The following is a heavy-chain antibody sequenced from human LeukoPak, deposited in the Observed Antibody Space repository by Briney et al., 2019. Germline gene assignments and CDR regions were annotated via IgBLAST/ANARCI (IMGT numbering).Heavy chain of an antibody. J-gene: IGHJ4*02. V-gene: IGHV3-30*18. D-gene: IGHD6-19*01. CDR3: AKIPVAGYFDY. CDR1: GFTFSSYG. Sequence: GGSLRLSCAASGFTFSSYGMHWVRQAPGKGLEWVAVISYDGSNKYYADSVKGRFTISRDNSKNTLYLQMNSLRAEDTAVYHCAKIPVAGYFDYWGQGTLVTVSS. CDR2: ISYDGSNK.